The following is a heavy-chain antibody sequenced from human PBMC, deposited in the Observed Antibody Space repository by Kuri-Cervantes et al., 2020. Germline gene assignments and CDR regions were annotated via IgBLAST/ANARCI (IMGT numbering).Heavy chain of an antibody. CDR3: ARASAAVGMSSHFDY. J-gene: IGHJ4*02. CDR1: GGSFSAYY. D-gene: IGHD6-13*01. Sequence: SETLSLTCAVYGGSFSAYYWSWIRQPPVKGLEWIGEINHTGSTNYNPSLKSRVTISVDKSKNQFSLKLTSVTAADTAVYYCARASAAVGMSSHFDYWGQGTLVTVSS. CDR2: INHTGST. V-gene: IGHV4-34*01.